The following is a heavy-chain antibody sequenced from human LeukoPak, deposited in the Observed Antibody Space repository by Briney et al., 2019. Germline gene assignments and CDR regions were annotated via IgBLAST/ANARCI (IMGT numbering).Heavy chain of an antibody. CDR3: ARGWNRFGAIGY. CDR2: MNPNSGNT. CDR1: GYTFTSYD. V-gene: IGHV1-8*01. J-gene: IGHJ4*02. Sequence: VASVKVSCKASGYTFTSYDINWVRQATGQGLEWMGWMNPNSGNTGYAQKFQGRVTMTRNTSISTAYMELSSLRSEDTAVYYCARGWNRFGAIGYWGQGTLVTVSS. D-gene: IGHD3-16*02.